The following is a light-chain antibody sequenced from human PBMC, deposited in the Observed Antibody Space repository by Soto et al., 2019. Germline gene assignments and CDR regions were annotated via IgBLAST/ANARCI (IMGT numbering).Light chain of an antibody. CDR1: RSNIGRNY. J-gene: IGLJ2*01. V-gene: IGLV1-47*01. CDR3: AAWDDSLSGPV. Sequence: QSVLTQPPSASGTPGQRVSISCSGSRSNIGRNYVYWYQQLPGTAPKLLIQRNNERPSGVPDRFSGSKSGTSVSLAISGLRSEDEATYYCAAWDDSLSGPVFGGGTQLTVL. CDR2: RNN.